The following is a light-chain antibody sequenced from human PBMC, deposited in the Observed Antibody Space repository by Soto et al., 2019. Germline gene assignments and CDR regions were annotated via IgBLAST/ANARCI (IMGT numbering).Light chain of an antibody. CDR1: QSVSSSY. J-gene: IGKJ4*01. Sequence: TQSPATLSVSPGESATLCCRASQSVSSSYLAWYLQKPGQPPRVLVYGASSRATAIADRFSGSGSGTDFTLTISRLEPEDFGIFYCQQYGNSPLTFGGGTKVDIK. CDR2: GAS. CDR3: QQYGNSPLT. V-gene: IGKV3-20*01.